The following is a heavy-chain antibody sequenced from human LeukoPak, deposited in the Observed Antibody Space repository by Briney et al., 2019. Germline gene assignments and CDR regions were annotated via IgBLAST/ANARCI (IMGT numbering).Heavy chain of an antibody. Sequence: GGSLRLSCAASGFTFSSYGMSWVRQAPGKGLEWVSAISGSGGSTYYADSAKGRFTISRDNSKNTLYLQMNSLRADDTAVYYCAREIGQFDYWGQGTLVTVSS. D-gene: IGHD3-10*01. V-gene: IGHV3-23*01. CDR3: AREIGQFDY. J-gene: IGHJ4*02. CDR1: GFTFSSYG. CDR2: ISGSGGST.